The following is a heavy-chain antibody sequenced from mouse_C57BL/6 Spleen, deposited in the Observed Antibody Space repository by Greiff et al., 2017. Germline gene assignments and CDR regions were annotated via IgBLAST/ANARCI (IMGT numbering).Heavy chain of an antibody. CDR1: GYTFTEYT. D-gene: IGHD2-10*01. Sequence: QVQLQQPGAELVKPGASVKLSCKASGYTFTEYTIHWVKQRPGQGLEWIGWFYPSSGSIKYNEKFKDKATLTADKSSSTAYMQLSRLTSEDSAVYFCARHDDPLQFAYWGQGTLVTVSA. CDR2: FYPSSGSI. CDR3: ARHDDPLQFAY. J-gene: IGHJ3*01. V-gene: IGHV1-62-2*01.